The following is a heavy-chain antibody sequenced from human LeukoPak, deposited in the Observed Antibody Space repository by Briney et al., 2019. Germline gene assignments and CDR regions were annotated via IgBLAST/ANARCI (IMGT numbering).Heavy chain of an antibody. D-gene: IGHD4-11*01. Sequence: PSETLSLTCTVSGGSISSGGHYWSWIRQPAGKGLEYLGRISSTGSTNYNPSLGSRVTISADTSKNHFSLKLTSVTAADTAVYYCARDQTTVPDLDYWGQGTLVTVSS. V-gene: IGHV4-61*02. CDR2: ISSTGST. CDR1: GGSISSGGHY. J-gene: IGHJ4*02. CDR3: ARDQTTVPDLDY.